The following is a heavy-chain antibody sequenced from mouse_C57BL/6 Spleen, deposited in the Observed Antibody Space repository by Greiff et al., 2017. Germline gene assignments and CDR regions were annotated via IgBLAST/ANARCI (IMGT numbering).Heavy chain of an antibody. CDR3: ARLLRDAMDY. D-gene: IGHD2-12*01. CDR2: IYPGSGNT. J-gene: IGHJ4*01. Sequence: QVQLQQSGAGLVRPGASVKLSCKASGYTFTDYYINWVKQRPGQGLEWIARIYPGSGNTYYNEKFKGKATLTAEKSSSTAYMQLSSLTSEDSAVXFCARLLRDAMDYWGQGTSVTVSS. V-gene: IGHV1-76*01. CDR1: GYTFTDYY.